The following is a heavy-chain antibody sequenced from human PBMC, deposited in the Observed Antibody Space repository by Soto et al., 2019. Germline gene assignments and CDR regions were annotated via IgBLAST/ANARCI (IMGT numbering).Heavy chain of an antibody. Sequence: SVYTLLNYQMHWVRQTPGQGLEWMGIINPSGGSTSYAQKFQGRVTMTRDTSTSTVYMELSSLRSEDTAVSYCAREGGGHSYYRWGQGTLDPVSS. V-gene: IGHV1-46*01. J-gene: IGHJ5*02. CDR3: AREGGGHSYYR. CDR1: VYTLLNYQ. D-gene: IGHD5-18*01. CDR2: INPSGGST.